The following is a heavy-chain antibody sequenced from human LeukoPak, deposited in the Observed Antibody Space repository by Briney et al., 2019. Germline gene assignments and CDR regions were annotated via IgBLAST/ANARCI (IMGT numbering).Heavy chain of an antibody. CDR1: GGSISTYY. CDR2: IFYSGST. Sequence: SETLSLTCTVSGGSISTYYWSWIRQPPGKGLEWIGYIFYSGSTTYNPSLKSRATISVDTSQNQFSLILRSVTAADTAVYYCARGTTFGVVIPNYYYMDVWGKGTTVTVSS. D-gene: IGHD3-3*01. J-gene: IGHJ6*03. CDR3: ARGTTFGVVIPNYYYMDV. V-gene: IGHV4-59*08.